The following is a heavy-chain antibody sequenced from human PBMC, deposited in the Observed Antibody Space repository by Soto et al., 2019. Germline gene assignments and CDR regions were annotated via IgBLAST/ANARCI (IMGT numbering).Heavy chain of an antibody. CDR2: IQSGGPT. V-gene: IGHV3-66*01. J-gene: IGHJ6*04. Sequence: PGGSLRLSCAASGFTVSSKYMSWVRQAPGKGLEWVSLIQSGGPTYYADSVKGRFTISRDTSENTLHLQMESLRAEDTAVYYCARDDVPCDGGRCYGVPLDVWGKVTTVTVSS. CDR1: GFTVSSKY. D-gene: IGHD2-15*01. CDR3: ARDDVPCDGGRCYGVPLDV.